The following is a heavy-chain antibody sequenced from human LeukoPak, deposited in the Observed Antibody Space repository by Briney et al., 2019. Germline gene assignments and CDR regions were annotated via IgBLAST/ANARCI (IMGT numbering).Heavy chain of an antibody. V-gene: IGHV3-74*01. Sequence: PGGSLRLSCAASGLTFSSHWMRWVRQAPGKGLVWVSRITNDGSSTTYADSVKGRFTISRDNAKNMLYLQVSSLRAEDTAVYYCATQQGGTPAYWGQGTLVTVSS. CDR3: ATQQGGTPAY. J-gene: IGHJ4*02. CDR1: GLTFSSHW. CDR2: ITNDGSST. D-gene: IGHD3-16*01.